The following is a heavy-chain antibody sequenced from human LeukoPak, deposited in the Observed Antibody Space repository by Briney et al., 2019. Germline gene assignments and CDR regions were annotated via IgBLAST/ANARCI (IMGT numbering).Heavy chain of an antibody. CDR3: ARAASLDY. CDR2: INTNTGKP. Sequence: GASVKVSCKASGYTFTCYAMNWVRQAPRQGLEWMGWINTNTGKPTYAQGFTGRFVFSLDSSVSTAYLQINSLNAEGTAVYYCARAASLDYWGQGTLVTVSS. J-gene: IGHJ4*02. D-gene: IGHD2-2*01. V-gene: IGHV7-4-1*02. CDR1: GYTFTCYA.